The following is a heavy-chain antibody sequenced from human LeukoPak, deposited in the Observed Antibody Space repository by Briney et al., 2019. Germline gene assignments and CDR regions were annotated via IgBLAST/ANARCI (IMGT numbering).Heavy chain of an antibody. V-gene: IGHV1-8*01. J-gene: IGHJ4*02. CDR1: GYTFTSYD. D-gene: IGHD2-2*02. Sequence: ASVKVSCKASGYTFTSYDINWVRQATGQGLEWMGWMNPNSGNTGYVQKFQGRVTMTRNTSITTAYMELSSLRSEDTAVYYCARGHRYCSSDSCYTFDHWGQGTLVTVSS. CDR2: MNPNSGNT. CDR3: ARGHRYCSSDSCYTFDH.